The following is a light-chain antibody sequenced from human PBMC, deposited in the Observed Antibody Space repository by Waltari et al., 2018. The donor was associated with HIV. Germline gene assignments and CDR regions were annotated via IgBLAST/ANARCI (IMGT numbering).Light chain of an antibody. CDR3: HCTDSSLMGPVV. J-gene: IGLJ2*01. CDR1: SSNIGAGHD. V-gene: IGLV1-40*01. CDR2: GNN. Sequence: QSVLTQPPSVSGAPGQRVTISCTGNSSNIGAGHDVHWYRQLPGTAPKFLISGNNFRPSWVPDRLSGSKSGTSAALFITGLQADDEAVYYCHCTDSSLMGPVVFGGGTKLTVL.